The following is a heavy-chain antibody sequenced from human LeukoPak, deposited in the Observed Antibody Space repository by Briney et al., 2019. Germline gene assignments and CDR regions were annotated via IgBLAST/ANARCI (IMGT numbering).Heavy chain of an antibody. CDR3: AGAAGKYGRGYYFDS. V-gene: IGHV1-69*13. D-gene: IGHD3-22*01. CDR1: GGTFSSFP. CDR2: IIPIFGTT. Sequence: SVKVSCKASGGTFSSFPISWLRQAPGQGLEWMGGIIPIFGTTNYKPKFQGRVAIIADESTSTAYMELSSLTSEDTAVYYCAGAAGKYGRGYYFDSWGQGTLVTVSS. J-gene: IGHJ4*02.